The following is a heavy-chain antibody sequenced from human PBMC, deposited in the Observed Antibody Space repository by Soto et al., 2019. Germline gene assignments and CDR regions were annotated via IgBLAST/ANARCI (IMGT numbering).Heavy chain of an antibody. CDR2: INAGNGNT. J-gene: IGHJ4*02. Sequence: ASVKVSCKASGYTFTSYAMHWVRQAPGQRLEWMGWINAGNGNTKYSQKFQGRVTITRDTSASTAYMELSSLRSEDTAVYYCARSSSSSPTFDYWGQGTLVTVSS. CDR3: ARSSSSSPTFDY. V-gene: IGHV1-3*01. D-gene: IGHD6-13*01. CDR1: GYTFTSYA.